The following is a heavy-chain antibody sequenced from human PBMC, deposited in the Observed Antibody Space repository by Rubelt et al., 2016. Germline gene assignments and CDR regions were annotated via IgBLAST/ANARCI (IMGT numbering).Heavy chain of an antibody. Sequence: QVQLQESGPGLVKPSETLSLTCTVSGGSVSSGSYYWSWIRQPPGKGLEWIGYIYYSGSTNYNPSLKSRVTISVDTSKNQFSLKLSSVTAADTAVYYCARPYDSGSYYKGVRFDPWGQGTLVTVSS. J-gene: IGHJ5*02. CDR2: IYYSGST. V-gene: IGHV4-61*01. CDR3: ARPYDSGSYYKGVRFDP. CDR1: GGSVSSGSYY. D-gene: IGHD3-10*01.